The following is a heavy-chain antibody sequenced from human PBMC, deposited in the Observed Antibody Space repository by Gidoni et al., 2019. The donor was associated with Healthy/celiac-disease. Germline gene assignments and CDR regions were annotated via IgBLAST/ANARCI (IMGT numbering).Heavy chain of an antibody. CDR1: GGTFSSYA. CDR3: ARAGYQVRGVMKYYFDY. CDR2: IITSLGIA. V-gene: IGHV1-69*04. J-gene: IGHJ4*02. Sequence: QVQLVQSGAAVTKPGSSVKVSCKASGGTFSSYAISWVRQAPGQGREWMGRIITSLGIANYAQKFQGRVTITADKSTSTAYMERSSLRSEDTAVYDCARAGYQVRGVMKYYFDYWGQGTLVTVSS. D-gene: IGHD3-10*01.